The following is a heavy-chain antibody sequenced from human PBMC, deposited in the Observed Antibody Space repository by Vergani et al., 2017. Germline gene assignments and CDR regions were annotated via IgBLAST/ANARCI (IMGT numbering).Heavy chain of an antibody. V-gene: IGHV3-33*01. CDR2: IWYDGSNK. J-gene: IGHJ6*02. CDR3: ARDRGSPVGYGMDV. D-gene: IGHD3-10*01. Sequence: QVQLVESGGGVVQPGRSLRLSCAASGFTFSSYGMHWVRQAPGKGLEWVAVIWYDGSNKYYADSVKGRFTISRDNSKNTLYLQMNSLRAEDTAAYYCARDRGSPVGYGMDVWGQGTTVTVSS. CDR1: GFTFSSYG.